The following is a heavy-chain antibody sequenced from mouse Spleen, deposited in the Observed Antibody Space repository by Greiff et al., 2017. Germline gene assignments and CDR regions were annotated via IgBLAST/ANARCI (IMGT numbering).Heavy chain of an antibody. CDR2: ISSGGSYT. D-gene: IGHD1-1*01. CDR3: ARQRDYYGSSYLYYFDY. CDR1: GFTFSSYA. J-gene: IGHJ2*01. V-gene: IGHV5-9-3*01. Sequence: DVKLVESGGGLVKPGGSLKLSCAASGFTFSSYAMSWVRQTPEKRLEWVATISSGGSYTYYPDSVKGRFTISRDNAKNTLYLQMSILRSEDTAMYYCARQRDYYGSSYLYYFDYWGQGTTLTVSS.